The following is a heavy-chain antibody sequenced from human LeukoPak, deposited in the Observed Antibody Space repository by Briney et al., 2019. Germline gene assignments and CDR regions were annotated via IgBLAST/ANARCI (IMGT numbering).Heavy chain of an antibody. V-gene: IGHV4-34*01. CDR3: ARGLRYAQLARAIDY. CDR2: INHSGST. J-gene: IGHJ4*02. CDR1: GGSFSGYY. D-gene: IGHD6-6*01. Sequence: SETLSLTCAVYGGSFSGYYWSWIRQPPGKGLEWIGEINHSGSTNYNPSLKSRVTISVDTSKNQFSLKLSSVTAADTAVYYCARGLRYAQLARAIDYWGQGTLVTVSS.